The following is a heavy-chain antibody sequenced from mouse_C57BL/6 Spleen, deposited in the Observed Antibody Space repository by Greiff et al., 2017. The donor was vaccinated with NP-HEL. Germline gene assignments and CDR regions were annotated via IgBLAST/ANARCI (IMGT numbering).Heavy chain of an antibody. V-gene: IGHV1-19*01. J-gene: IGHJ2*01. CDR2: INPYNGGT. CDR3: ARSRFDGYDGDYFDY. D-gene: IGHD2-2*01. CDR1: GYTFTDYY. Sequence: EVKLQESGPVLVKPGASVKMSCKASGYTFTDYYMNWVKQSHGKSLEWIGVINPYNGGTSYNQKFKGKATLTVDKSSSTAYMELNSLTSEDSAVYYCARSRFDGYDGDYFDYWGQGTTLTVSS.